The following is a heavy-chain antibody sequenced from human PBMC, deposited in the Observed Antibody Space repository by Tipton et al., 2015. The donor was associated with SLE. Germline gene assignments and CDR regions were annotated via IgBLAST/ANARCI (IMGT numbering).Heavy chain of an antibody. V-gene: IGHV4-61*02. D-gene: IGHD6-19*01. J-gene: IGHJ6*02. Sequence: LRLSCTVSGGSIRSSSYYWSWIRQPAGKGLEWIGRIYTSGSTNYNPSLKSRVTMSVDTSKNQFSLKLSSVTAADTAVYYCARVGRAVAGTDYYGMDVWGQGTTVAVSS. CDR2: IYTSGST. CDR1: GGSIRSSSYY. CDR3: ARVGRAVAGTDYYGMDV.